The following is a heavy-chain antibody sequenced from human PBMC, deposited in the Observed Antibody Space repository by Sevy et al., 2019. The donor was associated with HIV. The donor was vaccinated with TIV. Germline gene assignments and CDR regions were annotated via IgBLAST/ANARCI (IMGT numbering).Heavy chain of an antibody. V-gene: IGHV1-18*01. CDR3: AGVDPDYEFGDV. J-gene: IGHJ6*02. CDR1: GYTLNNYG. CDR2: ITAYKDNT. Sequence: ASVKVSCKASGYTLNNYGISWVRQAPGQGLEWIGWITAYKDNTNYAQNFQGRVTMTTDTSTSTAYMELRSLRSDDAAVYYWAGVDPDYEFGDVWGQGTTVTVSS. D-gene: IGHD3-3*01.